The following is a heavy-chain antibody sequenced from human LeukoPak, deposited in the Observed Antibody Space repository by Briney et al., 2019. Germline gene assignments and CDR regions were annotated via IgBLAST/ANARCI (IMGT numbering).Heavy chain of an antibody. D-gene: IGHD4-17*01. Sequence: SETLSLTCTVSGGSISSASYYWSWIRQPTGKGLEWIGRIYISGSTNYKSSLKSRVTISVDTSKNQFSLKLSSVTAADTAVYYCAREREGPYGYLDYWGQGTLVTVSS. V-gene: IGHV4-61*02. J-gene: IGHJ4*02. CDR2: IYISGST. CDR1: GGSISSASYY. CDR3: AREREGPYGYLDY.